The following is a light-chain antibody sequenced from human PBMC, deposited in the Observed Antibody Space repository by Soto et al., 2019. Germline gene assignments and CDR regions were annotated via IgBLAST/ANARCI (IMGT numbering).Light chain of an antibody. CDR3: QQYGRSWT. J-gene: IGKJ1*01. CDR1: QSVSSRY. V-gene: IGKV3-20*01. Sequence: EIVLTQSPGTLSLSPGERASLSCRASQSVSSRYLAWYHQKPGQAPRLLIFGASSRATGIPDRFSGSGSGTDFTLTISRLEPEDFAVFYCQQYGRSWTLGQGTNLEIK. CDR2: GAS.